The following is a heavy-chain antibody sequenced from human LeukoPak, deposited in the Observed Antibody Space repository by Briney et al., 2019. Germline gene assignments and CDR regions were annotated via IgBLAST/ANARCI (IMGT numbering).Heavy chain of an antibody. D-gene: IGHD6-13*01. J-gene: IGHJ4*02. CDR1: GFTFSSYA. V-gene: IGHV3-23*01. Sequence: PGGSLRLSCAASGFTFSSYAMGWVRQTPGKGLEWVSSISGSGGSTYYADSVKGRFTISRDNSKNTLYLQMNSLRAEDTAVYYCAKRASSAAVGTFYFDYWGQGTLVTVSS. CDR2: ISGSGGST. CDR3: AKRASSAAVGTFYFDY.